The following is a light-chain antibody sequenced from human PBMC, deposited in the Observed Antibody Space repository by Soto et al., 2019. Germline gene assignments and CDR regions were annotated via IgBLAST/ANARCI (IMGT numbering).Light chain of an antibody. Sequence: AIRMTQSPSSLSASTGDRVTITCLASQGISSYLAWYQQKPGKAPKLLIYAAATLQSGVPSRFSGSGSGTDFTLTISCLQSEDVATYYCQQYYSYPLTCGQGSKVEIK. CDR1: QGISSY. CDR2: AAA. CDR3: QQYYSYPLT. V-gene: IGKV1-8*01. J-gene: IGKJ1*01.